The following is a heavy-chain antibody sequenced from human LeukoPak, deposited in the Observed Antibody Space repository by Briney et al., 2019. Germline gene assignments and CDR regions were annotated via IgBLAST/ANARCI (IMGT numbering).Heavy chain of an antibody. CDR3: TSLGYCSGGSCYSGGDY. CDR1: GFTFSGSA. J-gene: IGHJ4*02. Sequence: PGGSLKLSCAASGFTFSGSAMHWVRQASGKGLEWVGRIRSKANSYATAYAASVKGRFTISRDDSENTAYLQMNSLKTEDTAVYYCTSLGYCSGGSCYSGGDYWGQGTLVTVSS. CDR2: IRSKANSYAT. V-gene: IGHV3-73*01. D-gene: IGHD2-15*01.